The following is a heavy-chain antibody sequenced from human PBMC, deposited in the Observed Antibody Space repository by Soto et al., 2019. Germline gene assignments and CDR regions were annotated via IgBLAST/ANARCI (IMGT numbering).Heavy chain of an antibody. V-gene: IGHV4-59*12. D-gene: IGHD2-21*02. J-gene: IGHJ6*02. CDR3: ARAARVVTPFPYGMDV. Sequence: PSETLSLTCSVSGGSISGYYWSWIRQTPEKGLEWIGYIYYSGSTNYNPSLKSRITISVDTSKNQFSLKLSSVTAADTAVYYCARAARVVTPFPYGMDVWGQGTTVTVSS. CDR1: GGSISGYY. CDR2: IYYSGST.